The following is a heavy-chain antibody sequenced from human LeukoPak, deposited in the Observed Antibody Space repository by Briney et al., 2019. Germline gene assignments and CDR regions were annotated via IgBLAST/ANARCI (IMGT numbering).Heavy chain of an antibody. V-gene: IGHV4-4*07. CDR3: AREGDGLWFGEHHFDY. J-gene: IGHJ4*02. CDR1: GGSISSYY. Sequence: SETLSLTCTVSGGSISSYYWSWIRQPAEKGLEWIGRIYTSGSTNYNPSLKSRVTMSVDTSKNQFSLKLSSVTAADTAVYYCAREGDGLWFGEHHFDYWGQGTLVTVSS. D-gene: IGHD3-10*01. CDR2: IYTSGST.